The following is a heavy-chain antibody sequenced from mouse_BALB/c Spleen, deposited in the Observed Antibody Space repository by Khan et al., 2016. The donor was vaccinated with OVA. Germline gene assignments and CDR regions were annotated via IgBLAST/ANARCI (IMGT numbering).Heavy chain of an antibody. V-gene: IGHV1S81*02. D-gene: IGHD2-3*01. J-gene: IGHJ3*01. Sequence: VQLMQSGAELVKPGASVRLSCKASGYTFTSYSLYWVQQRPGHGLEWIGDINPSNGGTNFHENFKTTATLTVDNSSSTAYLQLSSLTSEDAAVYDCTRSGDGAVAYWGQGNRVTVSA. CDR1: GYTFTSYS. CDR3: TRSGDGAVAY. CDR2: INPSNGGT.